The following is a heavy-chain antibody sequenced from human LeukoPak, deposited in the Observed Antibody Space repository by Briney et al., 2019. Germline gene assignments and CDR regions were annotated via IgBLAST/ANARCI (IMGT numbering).Heavy chain of an antibody. J-gene: IGHJ3*02. CDR2: IYSGGST. CDR1: GFTVSSNY. Sequence: GGSLRLPCAASGFTVSSNYMSWVRQAPGKGLEWVSVIYSGGSTYYADSVKGRFTISRDNSKNTLYLQMNSLRAEDTAVYYCAKVDYYDSSGYYYHFDAFDIWGQGTMVTVSS. D-gene: IGHD3-22*01. CDR3: AKVDYYDSSGYYYHFDAFDI. V-gene: IGHV3-66*01.